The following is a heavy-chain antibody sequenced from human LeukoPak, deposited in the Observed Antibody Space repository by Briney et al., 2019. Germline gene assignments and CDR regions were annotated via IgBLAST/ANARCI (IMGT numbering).Heavy chain of an antibody. D-gene: IGHD7-27*01. CDR2: INWNGDST. J-gene: IGHJ4*02. Sequence: TGGSLRLSCAASGFTFDDYGMSWVRQAPGKGLEWVSVINWNGDSTDYADSVKGRFTISRDNARNSLYVQMNSLRAEDMALYYCARGPLTGSMLGDFDYWGQGTLVTVSS. CDR1: GFTFDDYG. CDR3: ARGPLTGSMLGDFDY. V-gene: IGHV3-20*04.